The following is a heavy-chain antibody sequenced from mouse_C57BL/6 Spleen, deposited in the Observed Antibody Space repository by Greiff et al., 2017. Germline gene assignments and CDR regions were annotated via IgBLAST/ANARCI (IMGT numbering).Heavy chain of an antibody. D-gene: IGHD1-3*01. Sequence: EVKLMESGPGLVKPSQSLSLTCSVTGYSITSGYYWNWIRQFPGNKLEWMGYISYDGSNNYNPSLKNRISITRDTSKNQFFLKLNSVTTEDTATYYCARLTPDYFDYWGQGTTLTVSS. CDR3: ARLTPDYFDY. J-gene: IGHJ2*01. CDR1: GYSITSGYY. CDR2: ISYDGSN. V-gene: IGHV3-6*01.